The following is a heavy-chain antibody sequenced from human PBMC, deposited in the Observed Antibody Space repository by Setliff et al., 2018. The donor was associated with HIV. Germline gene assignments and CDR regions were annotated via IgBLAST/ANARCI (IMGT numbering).Heavy chain of an antibody. D-gene: IGHD1-26*01. J-gene: IGHJ3*02. Sequence: ETLSLTCAVYAGSFSGYYWSWIRQPSGKGLEWIGEINHSGSTNYNPSLKSRVTISVDTSKNQFSLKLSSETAADTAVYYCARGRRNEWELLLLAFDMWGQGTMVTVSS. CDR1: AGSFSGYY. V-gene: IGHV4-34*01. CDR2: INHSGST. CDR3: ARGRRNEWELLLLAFDM.